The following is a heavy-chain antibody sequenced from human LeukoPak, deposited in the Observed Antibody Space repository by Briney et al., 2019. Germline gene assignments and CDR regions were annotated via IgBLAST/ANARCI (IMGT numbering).Heavy chain of an antibody. D-gene: IGHD3-3*01. CDR3: ARTDDFWSGFSGEFDY. V-gene: IGHV3-48*02. CDR2: ISSSSSTI. Sequence: GGSLRLSCAASGFTFSSYSMNWVRQAPGKGLEWVSYISSSSSTIYYADSVKGRFTISRDNAKNSLYLQMNSLRDEDTAVYYCARTDDFWSGFSGEFDYWDQGTLVTVSS. CDR1: GFTFSSYS. J-gene: IGHJ4*02.